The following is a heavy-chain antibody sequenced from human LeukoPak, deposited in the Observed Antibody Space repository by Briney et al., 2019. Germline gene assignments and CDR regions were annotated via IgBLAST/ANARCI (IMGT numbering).Heavy chain of an antibody. CDR1: GFTFSSYG. CDR2: IWYDGSNK. J-gene: IGHJ4*02. V-gene: IGHV3-33*01. D-gene: IGHD3-22*01. Sequence: PGRSLRLSCAASGFTFSSYGMHWVRQAPGKGLEGVAVIWYDGSNKYYADSVKGRFTISRDNSKNTLYLQMNSLRAEDTAVYYCKPDSSGYTNLYYFDYWGQGTLVTVSS. CDR3: KPDSSGYTNLYYFDY.